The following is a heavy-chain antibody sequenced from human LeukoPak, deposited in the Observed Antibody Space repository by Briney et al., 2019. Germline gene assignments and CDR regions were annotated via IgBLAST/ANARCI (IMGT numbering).Heavy chain of an antibody. CDR3: ARGSEDIVVVPAAIVYNWFDP. CDR2: IIPIFGTA. V-gene: IGHV1-69*06. Sequence: SVKVSCKASGGTFSSYAISWVRQAPGQGLEWMGGIIPIFGTANYTQKFQGRVTITADKSTSTAYMELSSLRSEDTAVYYCARGSEDIVVVPAAIVYNWFDPWGQGTLVTVSS. CDR1: GGTFSSYA. D-gene: IGHD2-2*01. J-gene: IGHJ5*02.